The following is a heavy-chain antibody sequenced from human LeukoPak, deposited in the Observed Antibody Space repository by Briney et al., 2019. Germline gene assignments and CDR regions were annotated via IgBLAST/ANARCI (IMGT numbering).Heavy chain of an antibody. CDR3: ASHYGSGSYYHYFDY. CDR2: ISSSGSTI. J-gene: IGHJ4*02. CDR1: GFTFSSYW. V-gene: IGHV3-48*04. Sequence: GGSLRLSCAASGFTFSSYWMSWVRQAPGKGLEWVSYISSSGSTIYYADSVKGRFTISRDNAKNSLYLQLNSLRAEDTAVYYCASHYGSGSYYHYFDYWGQGTLVTVSS. D-gene: IGHD3-10*01.